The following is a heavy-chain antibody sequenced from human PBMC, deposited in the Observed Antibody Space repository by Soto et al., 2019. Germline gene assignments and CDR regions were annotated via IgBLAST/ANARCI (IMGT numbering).Heavy chain of an antibody. Sequence: GGSLRLSCAASGFTFSRHWRSWVRQAPGKGLEWVANIKQDGSEKYYVDSVKGRFAISRDNAKNSLYLQMNSLRAEDTAVYYCAREGTSRPLGYWGQGTTVTVSS. CDR3: AREGTSRPLGY. J-gene: IGHJ4*02. CDR2: IKQDGSEK. D-gene: IGHD6-6*01. CDR1: GFTFSRHW. V-gene: IGHV3-7*01.